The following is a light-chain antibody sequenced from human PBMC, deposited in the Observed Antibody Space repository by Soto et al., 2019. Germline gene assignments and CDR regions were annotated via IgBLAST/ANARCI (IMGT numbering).Light chain of an antibody. CDR2: AAS. Sequence: LSPTSLSATVGDRVTITCRASQSISSYLNWYQQKPGKAPKLLIYAASSLQSGVPSRFSGSGSGTDFTLTISILHPAEDGTCYCRQSSAFLPNTFDEGTRL. CDR1: QSISSY. V-gene: IGKV1-39*01. J-gene: IGKJ4*01. CDR3: RQSSAFLPNT.